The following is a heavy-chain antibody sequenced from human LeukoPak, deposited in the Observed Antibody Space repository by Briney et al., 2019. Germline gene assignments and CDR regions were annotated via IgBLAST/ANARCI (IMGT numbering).Heavy chain of an antibody. D-gene: IGHD3-3*01. CDR1: GGSFSGYY. CDR2: INHSGST. V-gene: IGHV4-34*01. J-gene: IGHJ4*02. Sequence: SETLSLTCAVYGGSFSGYYWSWIRQPPGKGLEWIGEINHSGSTNYNPSLKSRVTISVDTSKNQFSLKLSSVTAADTAVYYCARGRSYYDFWSALTDPYFDYWGQGTLVTVSS. CDR3: ARGRSYYDFWSALTDPYFDY.